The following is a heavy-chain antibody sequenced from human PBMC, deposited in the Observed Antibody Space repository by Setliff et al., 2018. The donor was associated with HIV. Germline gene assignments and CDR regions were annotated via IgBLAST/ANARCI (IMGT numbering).Heavy chain of an antibody. CDR2: VSYDAERK. Sequence: GGSLRLSCVASGFTFRHYAMHWVRQAPGKGLEWVAVVSYDAERKYYADSVKGRFTISRDNPRNTVYLQMTGLRLDDTAVYYCARDSAAWVTELGILGYWGQGTLVTVS. CDR3: ARDSAAWVTELGILGY. D-gene: IGHD3-3*01. CDR1: GFTFRHYA. V-gene: IGHV3-30*03. J-gene: IGHJ4*02.